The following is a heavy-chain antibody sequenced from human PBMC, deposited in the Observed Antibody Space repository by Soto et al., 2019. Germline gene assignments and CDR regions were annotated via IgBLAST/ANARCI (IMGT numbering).Heavy chain of an antibody. D-gene: IGHD6-6*01. CDR1: GFTFSSYA. CDR3: ARDGRKYSSSSGRDNYYYYGMDV. Sequence: GGSLRLSCAASGFTFSSYAMHWVRQAPGKGLEWVAVISYDGSNKYYADSGKGRFTISRDNSKNTLYLQMNSLRAEDTAVYYCARDGRKYSSSSGRDNYYYYGMDVWGQGTTVTVSS. CDR2: ISYDGSNK. J-gene: IGHJ6*02. V-gene: IGHV3-30-3*01.